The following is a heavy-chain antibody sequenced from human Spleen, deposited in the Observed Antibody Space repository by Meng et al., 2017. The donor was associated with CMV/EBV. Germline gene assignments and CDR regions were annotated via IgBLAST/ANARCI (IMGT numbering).Heavy chain of an antibody. D-gene: IGHD3-16*01. V-gene: IGHV3-23*03. CDR1: GFTFTNYA. CDR2: IYSGGITT. Sequence: GESLKISCAPSGFTFTNYAMTWVRQAPGKGLEWVSTIYSGGITTDYADSVQGRFTISRDNSKNTLFLQMNSLRAEDTAVYYCAKARTRGSGYYYYHGLDAWGQGTTVTVSS. J-gene: IGHJ6*02. CDR3: AKARTRGSGYYYYHGLDA.